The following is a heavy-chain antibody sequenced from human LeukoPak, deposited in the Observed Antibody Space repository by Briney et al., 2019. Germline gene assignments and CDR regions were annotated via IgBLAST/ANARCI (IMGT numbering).Heavy chain of an antibody. Sequence: SETLSLTCTVSGGSISSYYWSWIRQPPGKGLEWIGYIYYSGSTNYNPSLESRVTISVDTSKNQFSLKLSSVTAADTAVYYCAGQPVVVPAAMGYYYYGMDVWGKGTTVTVSS. V-gene: IGHV4-59*01. J-gene: IGHJ6*04. CDR3: AGQPVVVPAAMGYYYYGMDV. CDR2: IYYSGST. CDR1: GGSISSYY. D-gene: IGHD2-2*01.